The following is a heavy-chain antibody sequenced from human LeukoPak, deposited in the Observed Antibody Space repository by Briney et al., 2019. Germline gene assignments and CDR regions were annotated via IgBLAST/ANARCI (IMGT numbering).Heavy chain of an antibody. V-gene: IGHV1-46*01. CDR1: GYTFTSYY. CDR2: TNPSGGST. Sequence: ASVKVSCKASGYTFTSYYTHWVRQAPGQGLEWMGITNPSGGSTSYAQKFQGRVTMTRDMSTSTVYMELSSLRSEDTAVYYCARPDGYNQRGFDYWGQGTLVTVSS. D-gene: IGHD5-24*01. J-gene: IGHJ4*02. CDR3: ARPDGYNQRGFDY.